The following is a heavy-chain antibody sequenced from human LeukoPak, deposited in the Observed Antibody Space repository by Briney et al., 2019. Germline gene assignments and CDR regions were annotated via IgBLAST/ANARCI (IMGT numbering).Heavy chain of an antibody. CDR3: ARDLYDILTGVFGFDY. J-gene: IGHJ4*02. V-gene: IGHV3-30-3*01. Sequence: GGSLRLSCAASGFTFSSYAMHWVRQAPGKGLEWVTAISYDGSNKYYADSVKGRFTISRDNSKNTLHLQMNSLRAEDTAVYYCARDLYDILTGVFGFDYWGQGTLVTVSS. D-gene: IGHD3-9*01. CDR2: ISYDGSNK. CDR1: GFTFSSYA.